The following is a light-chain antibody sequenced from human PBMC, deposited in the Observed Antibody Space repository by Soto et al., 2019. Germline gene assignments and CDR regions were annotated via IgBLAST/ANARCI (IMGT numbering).Light chain of an antibody. J-gene: IGKJ2*01. CDR3: QQYNNWPPMYT. Sequence: EIVMTQSPATLSVYPGERATLSCRASQSVSSNLAWYQQKPGQAPRLLIYGASTRATGIPGRFSGSGSGTEFTLTISSLQSEDFAVYYCQQYNNWPPMYTFGQGTKLEIK. V-gene: IGKV3-15*01. CDR1: QSVSSN. CDR2: GAS.